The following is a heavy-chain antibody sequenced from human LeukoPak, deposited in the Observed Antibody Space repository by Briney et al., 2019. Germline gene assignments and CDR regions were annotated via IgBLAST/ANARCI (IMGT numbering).Heavy chain of an antibody. CDR3: ARAGSSSYYYYYGMDV. CDR2: IYSGGST. CDR1: GFTVSSNY. Sequence: PGGSLRLSCAASGFTVSSNYMSWVRQAPGKGLEWVSVIYSGGSTYYADSVKGRFTISRDNSKNTLYLQMNSLRAEDTAVYYCARAGSSSYYYYYGMDVWAKGPRSPSP. J-gene: IGHJ6*02. D-gene: IGHD6-13*01. V-gene: IGHV3-66*01.